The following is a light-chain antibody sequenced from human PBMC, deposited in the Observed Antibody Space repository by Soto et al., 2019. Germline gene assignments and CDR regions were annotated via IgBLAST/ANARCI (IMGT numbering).Light chain of an antibody. CDR2: DAS. V-gene: IGKV1-33*01. CDR1: QNINNY. J-gene: IGKJ5*01. CDR3: QQYENLPT. Sequence: IKMTQSPSSLSATVGDRVTITCQARQNINNYLNWYQQKPGRAPKLLIYDASNLEAGVPSRFRGSGSGTDFTFTISRLQPEDIATYYCQQYENLPTFGQGTRLAI.